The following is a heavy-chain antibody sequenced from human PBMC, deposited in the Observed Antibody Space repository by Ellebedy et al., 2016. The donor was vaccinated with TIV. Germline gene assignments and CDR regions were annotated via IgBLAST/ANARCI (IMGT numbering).Heavy chain of an antibody. D-gene: IGHD6-13*01. V-gene: IGHV4-34*01. CDR2: INHSGST. J-gene: IGHJ4*02. CDR3: ATIAAAGILGDYYFDY. CDR1: GGSFSGYF. Sequence: MPSETLSLTCAVSGGSFSGYFWSWIRQPPGKGLEWIGDINHSGSTNYNPSLKSRVTISVDTSKNQFSLKLRSVTAADTAVYYCATIAAAGILGDYYFDYWGQGTLVTVSS.